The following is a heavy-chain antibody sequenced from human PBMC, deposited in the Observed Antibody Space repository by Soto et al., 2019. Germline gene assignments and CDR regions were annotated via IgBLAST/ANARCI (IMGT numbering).Heavy chain of an antibody. Sequence: EVQLLESGGGLVQPGGSLRLSCAASGFTFGNYAMISVRQAPGKGLEWVSTISGGGDGTFYADSVRGRFTISRENSRNTVYLQMNSLRAEDTAVYYCAKKGLGSLATYCSTGDCHYAFDIWGQGTMVTVSS. V-gene: IGHV3-23*01. J-gene: IGHJ3*02. CDR3: AKKGLGSLATYCSTGDCHYAFDI. D-gene: IGHD2-15*01. CDR2: ISGGGDGT. CDR1: GFTFGNYA.